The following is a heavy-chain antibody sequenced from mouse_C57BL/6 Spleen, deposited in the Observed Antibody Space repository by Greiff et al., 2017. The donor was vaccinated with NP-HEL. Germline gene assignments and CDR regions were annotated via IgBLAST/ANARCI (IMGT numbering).Heavy chain of an antibody. CDR3: ASPLLLLRPDWYFDV. D-gene: IGHD1-1*01. CDR2: IYPRDGST. J-gene: IGHJ1*03. Sequence: QVQLQQSDAELVKPGASVKISCKVSGYTFTDHTIHWMKQRPEQGLEWIGYIYPRDGSTKYNEKFKGKATLTADKSSSTAYMQLNSLTSEDSAVYFCASPLLLLRPDWYFDVWGTGTTVTVSS. CDR1: GYTFTDHT. V-gene: IGHV1-78*01.